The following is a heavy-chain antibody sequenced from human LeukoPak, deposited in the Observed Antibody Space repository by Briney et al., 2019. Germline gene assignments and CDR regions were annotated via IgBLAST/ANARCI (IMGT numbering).Heavy chain of an antibody. CDR2: IIPIFGTA. CDR1: GGTFSSYA. V-gene: IGHV1-69*01. D-gene: IGHD1-1*01. J-gene: IGHJ3*02. CDR3: ARALNHYNFDAFDI. Sequence: SVKVSCKASGGTFSSYAISWVRQAPGQGLEWMGGIIPIFGTANYAHQFQVRVTITADESTSTAYMELSSLRSEDTAVYYCARALNHYNFDAFDIWGQGTMVTVSS.